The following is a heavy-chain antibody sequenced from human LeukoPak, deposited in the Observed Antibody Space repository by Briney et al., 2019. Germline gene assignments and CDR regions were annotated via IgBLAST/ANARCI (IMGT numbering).Heavy chain of an antibody. CDR2: IYYSGST. J-gene: IGHJ6*03. Sequence: SETLSLSCTVSAGSISSYYWSWIRQPPGKGLEWIGCIYYSGSTNYNPSLKSRVTISVDTSKNQFSLKLSSVTAADTAVYYCAREGYSGYALRYMDVWGKGTTVTVSS. V-gene: IGHV4-59*01. CDR1: AGSISSYY. D-gene: IGHD5-12*01. CDR3: AREGYSGYALRYMDV.